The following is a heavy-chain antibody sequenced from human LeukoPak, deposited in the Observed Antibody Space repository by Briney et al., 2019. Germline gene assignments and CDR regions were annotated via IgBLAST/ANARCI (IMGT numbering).Heavy chain of an antibody. CDR1: GGTFSSYA. D-gene: IGHD1-26*01. CDR3: ARDTYSGSYYPHNGQYFQH. CDR2: IIPIFGTA. J-gene: IGHJ1*01. V-gene: IGHV1-69*06. Sequence: SVKVSCKASGGTFSSYAISWVRQAPGQGLEWMGGIIPIFGTANYAQKFQGRVTITADKSTSTAYMELSSLRSEDTAVYYCARDTYSGSYYPHNGQYFQHWGQGTLVTVSS.